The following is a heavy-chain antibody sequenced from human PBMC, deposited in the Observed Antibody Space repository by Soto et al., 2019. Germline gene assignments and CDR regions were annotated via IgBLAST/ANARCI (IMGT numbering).Heavy chain of an antibody. V-gene: IGHV1-8*01. J-gene: IGHJ1*01. CDR2: MNPNSGNT. CDR3: ASGSLECSSAGCYES. CDR1: WYNFTGSD. Sequence: QVQLVQSGAEVKKPGASVKVSCKASWYNFTGSDINWVRQATGQGPEWMGWMNPNSGNTGCAQKFQGRGRMTRDASITTAYMELSSLRPDDPAVYYCASGSLECSSAGCYESWGQGPLIAVS. D-gene: IGHD2-2*01.